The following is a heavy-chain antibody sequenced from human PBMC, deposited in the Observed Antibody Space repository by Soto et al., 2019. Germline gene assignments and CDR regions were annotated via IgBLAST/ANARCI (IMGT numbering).Heavy chain of an antibody. CDR3: ARHYCSGGSCRSYFGY. V-gene: IGHV4-59*08. J-gene: IGHJ4*02. CDR2: IYYSGST. D-gene: IGHD2-15*01. Sequence: QVQLQESGPGLVKPSETLSLTCTVSGGSISSYYWSWIRQPPGKGLEWIGNIYYSGSTNYNPSLKSRVTISVDTSKNQFCLKRSSVPAADTAVYYCARHYCSGGSCRSYFGYWGQGTLVTVSS. CDR1: GGSISSYY.